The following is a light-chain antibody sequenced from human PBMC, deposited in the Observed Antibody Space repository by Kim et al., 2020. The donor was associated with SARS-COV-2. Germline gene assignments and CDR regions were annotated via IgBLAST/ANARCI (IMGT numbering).Light chain of an antibody. CDR2: RNN. J-gene: IGLJ3*02. Sequence: QKATHNCNGNSNKGGNKGAAWQQQHQGHPPKSVSYRNNNRPSGISERLSASRSGNTASLTITGLQPEDEADYYCAAWDSSLSNWVFGGGTQLTVL. CDR3: AAWDSSLSNWV. CDR1: SNKGGNKG. V-gene: IGLV10-54*01.